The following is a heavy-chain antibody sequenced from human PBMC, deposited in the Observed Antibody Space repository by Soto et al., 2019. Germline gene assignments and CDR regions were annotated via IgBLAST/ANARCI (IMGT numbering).Heavy chain of an antibody. CDR1: GYSFTSYW. Sequence: GESRKISCKGSGYSFTSYWISWVRQIPVKGLEWMGRIDPSDSYTNYSPSFQGHVTISADKSISTAYLQWSSLKASDTAMYDCARGSATRDAFDIWGQGTMVTVSS. CDR3: ARGSATRDAFDI. D-gene: IGHD5-12*01. J-gene: IGHJ3*02. CDR2: IDPSDSYT. V-gene: IGHV5-10-1*01.